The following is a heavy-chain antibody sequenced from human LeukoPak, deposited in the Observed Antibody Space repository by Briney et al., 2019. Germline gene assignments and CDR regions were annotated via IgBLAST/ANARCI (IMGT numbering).Heavy chain of an antibody. V-gene: IGHV3-66*01. CDR2: IYSGGST. Sequence: GGSLRLACAASGFTVSSNYMNWVGQAPGKGLEWVSVIYSGGSTYYADSVKGRFTISRDNSKNTLYLQMNSLRVEDTAVYYCARDSGQLVHGYWGQGTLVTVSS. CDR1: GFTVSSNY. J-gene: IGHJ4*02. D-gene: IGHD6-13*01. CDR3: ARDSGQLVHGY.